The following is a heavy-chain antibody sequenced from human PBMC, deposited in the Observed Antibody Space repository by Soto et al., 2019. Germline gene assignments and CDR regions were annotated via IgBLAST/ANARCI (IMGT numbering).Heavy chain of an antibody. CDR2: IWYDGSNK. J-gene: IGHJ4*02. D-gene: IGHD6-19*01. Sequence: QVQLVESGGGVVQPGRSLRRSCAASGFTFSSYGMHWVRQAPGKGLEWVAVIWYDGSNKYYADSVKGRFTISRDNSKNTLYLQMNSLRAEDTAVYYCARDISGWYFDYWGQGTLVTVSS. V-gene: IGHV3-33*01. CDR1: GFTFSSYG. CDR3: ARDISGWYFDY.